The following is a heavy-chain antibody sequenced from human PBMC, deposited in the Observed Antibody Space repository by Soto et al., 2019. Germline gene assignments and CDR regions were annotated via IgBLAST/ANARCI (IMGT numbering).Heavy chain of an antibody. J-gene: IGHJ6*01. V-gene: IGHV4-39*01. Sequence: QLQVQESGPGLVKPSETLSLTCTVSGGSISSSTYYWGWIRQPPGKGLEWIGSFYYSGSTDYNPSLKSRVTISVDTSKNQFSLNLSSVTAADTGVYYCAITLGGNYFGMDVWGHGTSVTASS. CDR2: FYYSGST. D-gene: IGHD3-16*01. CDR1: GGSISSSTYY. CDR3: AITLGGNYFGMDV.